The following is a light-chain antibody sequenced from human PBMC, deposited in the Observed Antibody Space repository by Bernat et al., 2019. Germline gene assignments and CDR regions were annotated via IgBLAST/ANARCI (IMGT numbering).Light chain of an antibody. CDR1: QSVSNSY. V-gene: IGKV3-20*01. Sequence: EIVLTQSPGTLTLSPGERATLSCRASQSVSNSYLAWYQQKPGQAPRLLIYGASSRATGIPDRFSGSGSGTDFTLTISSLQPEDFATYYCQQSYSTPYTFGQGTKLEIQ. CDR3: QQSYSTPYT. J-gene: IGKJ2*01. CDR2: GAS.